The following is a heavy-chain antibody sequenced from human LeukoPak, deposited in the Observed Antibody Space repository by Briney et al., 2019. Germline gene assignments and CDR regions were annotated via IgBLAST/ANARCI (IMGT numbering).Heavy chain of an antibody. V-gene: IGHV4-4*02. D-gene: IGHD5-18*01. CDR2: IYHSGST. J-gene: IGHJ6*04. CDR1: GGSISSSNW. CDR3: ARDPRVDTAMVYYYYGMDV. Sequence: PSETLPLTCAVSGGSISSSNWWSWVRQPPGKGLEWIGEIYHSGSTNYNPSLKSRVTISVDKSKNQFSLKLSSVTAADTAVYYCARDPRVDTAMVYYYYGMDVWGKGTTVTVSS.